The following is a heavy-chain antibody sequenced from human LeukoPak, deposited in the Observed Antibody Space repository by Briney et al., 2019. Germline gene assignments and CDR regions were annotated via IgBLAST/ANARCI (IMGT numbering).Heavy chain of an antibody. CDR2: ISSSGSTI. CDR1: GFTFSDYY. V-gene: IGHV3-11*01. D-gene: IGHD5-24*01. J-gene: IGHJ3*02. CDR3: ASRQRNLKSRPDAFDI. Sequence: PGGSLRLSCAASGFTFSDYYMSWIRQAPGKGLEWVSYISSSGSTIYYADSVKGRFTISRDNAKNSLYLQMNSLRAEDTAVYYCASRQRNLKSRPDAFDIWGQGTMVTVSS.